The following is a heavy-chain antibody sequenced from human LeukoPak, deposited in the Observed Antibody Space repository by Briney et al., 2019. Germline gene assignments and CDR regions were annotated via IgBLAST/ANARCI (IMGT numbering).Heavy chain of an antibody. Sequence: PGGSLRLSCAASGFTFSNYYMNWVRQAPGKGLGWVLSINSGGSYIYYADSVKGRFTISRDNAKNSLYLQMNSLRAEDTAVYYCARVRGDYYLDYWGQGTLVTVSS. CDR1: GFTFSNYY. CDR2: INSGGSYI. V-gene: IGHV3-21*01. D-gene: IGHD4-17*01. CDR3: ARVRGDYYLDY. J-gene: IGHJ4*02.